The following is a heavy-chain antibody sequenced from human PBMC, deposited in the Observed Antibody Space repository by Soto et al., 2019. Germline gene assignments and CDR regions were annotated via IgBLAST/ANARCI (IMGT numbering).Heavy chain of an antibody. D-gene: IGHD2-21*02. J-gene: IGHJ6*02. V-gene: IGHV2-5*02. CDR2: IYWDDDK. CDR3: IQSRCGGDCLQSYASYYYYGMDV. CDR1: AFSLSTGGVG. Sequence: QITLKESGPTLVKPTQTLTLTCTFSAFSLSTGGVGVGWIRQPPGKALEWLALIYWDDDKRYSPSLRSRLTIPKETSKTQGVLTMTNMDPVDTATYYCIQSRCGGDCLQSYASYYYYGMDVWGQGTTVTVSS.